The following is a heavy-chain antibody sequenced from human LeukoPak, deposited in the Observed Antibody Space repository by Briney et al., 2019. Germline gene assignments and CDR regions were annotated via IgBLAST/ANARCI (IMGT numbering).Heavy chain of an antibody. CDR1: GYTFNGYY. CDR2: INPNSGGT. CDR3: ARGATGTRGDRAMVADY. V-gene: IGHV1-2*02. D-gene: IGHD5-18*01. Sequence: ASVKVSCKASGYTFNGYYIHWVRQAPGQGLEWMGWINPNSGGTNHEQKFQGRVTMTRDTSINTAYMELSRLRFDDTAVYYCARGATGTRGDRAMVADYWGQGTLVTVS. J-gene: IGHJ4*02.